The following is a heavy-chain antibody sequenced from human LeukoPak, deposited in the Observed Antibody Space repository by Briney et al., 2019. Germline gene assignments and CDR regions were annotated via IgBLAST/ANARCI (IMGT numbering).Heavy chain of an antibody. V-gene: IGHV1-46*01. CDR3: ARDSAKSNIPGGALGPDAFDI. J-gene: IGHJ3*02. CDR1: GYTFTSYY. D-gene: IGHD2/OR15-2a*01. CDR2: INPSGGST. Sequence: ASVKVSCKASGYTFTSYYMHWVRQAPGQGLEWMGIINPSGGSTSYAQKFRGRDTMTRDTSTSTVYMELSSLRSEDTAVYYCARDSAKSNIPGGALGPDAFDIWGQGTMVTVSS.